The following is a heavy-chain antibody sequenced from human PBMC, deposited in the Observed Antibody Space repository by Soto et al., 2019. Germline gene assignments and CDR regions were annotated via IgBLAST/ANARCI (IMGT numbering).Heavy chain of an antibody. CDR1: GFTFSSYG. CDR3: AKSTVTRGDYSGMDV. V-gene: IGHV3-30*18. Sequence: GGSLRLSCAASGFTFSSYGMHWVRQAPGKGLEWVAVISYDGSNKYYADSVKGRFTISRDNSKNTLYLQMNSLRAEDTAVYYFAKSTVTRGDYSGMDVWGQGTTVTVSS. CDR2: ISYDGSNK. D-gene: IGHD4-17*01. J-gene: IGHJ6*02.